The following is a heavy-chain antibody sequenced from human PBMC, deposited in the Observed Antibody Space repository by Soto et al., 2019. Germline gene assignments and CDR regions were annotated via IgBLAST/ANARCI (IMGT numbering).Heavy chain of an antibody. CDR3: ASESAGYCSGGSCHNWFDP. D-gene: IGHD2-15*01. Sequence: QVQLVESGGGVVQPGRSLRLSCAASGFTFSSYGMHWVRQAPGKGLEWVAVIWYDGTNKYYADSVKGRFTISRDNSKNTLYLQMNSLRADDTAVYYCASESAGYCSGGSCHNWFDPWGQGTLVTVSS. CDR2: IWYDGTNK. V-gene: IGHV3-33*01. J-gene: IGHJ5*02. CDR1: GFTFSSYG.